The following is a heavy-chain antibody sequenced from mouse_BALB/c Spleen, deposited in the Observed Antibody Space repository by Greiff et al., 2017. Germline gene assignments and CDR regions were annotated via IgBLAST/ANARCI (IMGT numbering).Heavy chain of an antibody. V-gene: IGHV3-2*02. J-gene: IGHJ1*01. Sequence: EVKLVESGPGLVKPSQSLSLTCTVTGYSITSDYAWNWIRQFPGNKLEWMGYISYSGSTSYNPSLKSRISITRDTSKNQFFLQLNSVTTEDTATYYCALITTVVRYFDVWGAGTTVTVSS. CDR3: ALITTVVRYFDV. D-gene: IGHD1-1*01. CDR1: GYSITSDYA. CDR2: ISYSGST.